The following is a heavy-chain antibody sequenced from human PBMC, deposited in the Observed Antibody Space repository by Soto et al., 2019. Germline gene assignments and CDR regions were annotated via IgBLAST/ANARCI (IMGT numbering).Heavy chain of an antibody. D-gene: IGHD5-12*01. CDR1: GGSFSGYY. J-gene: IGHJ4*02. V-gene: IGHV4-34*01. CDR3: ARGGYSGYDFNY. Sequence: SETLSLTCAVYGGSFSGYYWSWIRQPPGKGLEWIGEINHSGSTNYNPSLKSRVTISVDTSKNQFSLKLSSVTAADTAVYYCARGGYSGYDFNYWGQGTLVTVSS. CDR2: INHSGST.